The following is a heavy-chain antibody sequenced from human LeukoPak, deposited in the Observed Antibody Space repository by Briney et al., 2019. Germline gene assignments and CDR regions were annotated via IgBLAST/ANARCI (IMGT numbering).Heavy chain of an antibody. J-gene: IGHJ4*02. CDR3: TTAPYYDILTGRNTDY. D-gene: IGHD3-9*01. CDR2: IKSKTDGGTT. CDR1: GFTFTNAW. Sequence: GGSLRLSCAASGFTFTNAWMSWVRQAPGKGLEWVGRIKSKTDGGTTDYAAPVRGRFTISRDDSKNTLYLQMNSLKTEDTAVYYCTTAPYYDILTGRNTDYWGQGTLVTVSS. V-gene: IGHV3-15*01.